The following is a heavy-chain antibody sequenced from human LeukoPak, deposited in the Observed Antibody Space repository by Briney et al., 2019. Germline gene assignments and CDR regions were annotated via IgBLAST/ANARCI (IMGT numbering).Heavy chain of an antibody. CDR2: IYYSGST. Sequence: PSETLSLTCTVSGVSVSSGSYYWNWIRQPPGKGLEWIGYIYYSGSTNYNPSLKSRVTISVDTSKNQFSLKLSSVTAADTAVYYCASPRSYYDSSGYYISWGQGTLVTVSS. D-gene: IGHD3-22*01. CDR3: ASPRSYYDSSGYYIS. V-gene: IGHV4-61*01. J-gene: IGHJ5*02. CDR1: GVSVSSGSYY.